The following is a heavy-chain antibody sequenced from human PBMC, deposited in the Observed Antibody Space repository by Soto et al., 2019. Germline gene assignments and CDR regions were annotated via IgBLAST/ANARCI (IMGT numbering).Heavy chain of an antibody. CDR3: ARVNGDYVFYFDY. V-gene: IGHV4-59*01. Sequence: SETLSLTCTVSGGSISSYYWSWIRQPPGKGLEWIGYIYYSGSTNYNPSLKSRVTISVDTSKNQFSLKLSSVTAADTAVYYCARVNGDYVFYFDYWGQGTLVTVSS. CDR1: GGSISSYY. J-gene: IGHJ4*02. CDR2: IYYSGST. D-gene: IGHD4-17*01.